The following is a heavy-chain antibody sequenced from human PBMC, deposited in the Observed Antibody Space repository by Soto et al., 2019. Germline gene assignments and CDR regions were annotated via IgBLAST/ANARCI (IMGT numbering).Heavy chain of an antibody. CDR3: ARGLIGGYSSSRWFDP. CDR1: GYTFTGYY. Sequence: ASVKVSCKASGYTFTGYYMHWVRQAPGQGLEWKGWINPNSGGTNYAQKFQGWVTMTRDTSIRTAYMELRSLRSDDTAVYYCARGLIGGYSSSRWFDPWGQGTLVTVSS. V-gene: IGHV1-2*04. D-gene: IGHD6-13*01. J-gene: IGHJ5*02. CDR2: INPNSGGT.